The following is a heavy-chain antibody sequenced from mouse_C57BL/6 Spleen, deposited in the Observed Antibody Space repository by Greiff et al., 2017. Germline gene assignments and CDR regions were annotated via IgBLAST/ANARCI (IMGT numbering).Heavy chain of an antibody. D-gene: IGHD2-1*01. Sequence: EVKLVESGGGLVQPGASLRLSCAASGFTFTDYYMSWVRQPPGKAPEWLALIRNKANGYTTDSTASVKGRFSISRDNAQNILYLQMNTLRAEDSATDYCVKALYYCNYDWYIEVWGTGTTVTVSS. V-gene: IGHV7-4*01. CDR1: GFTFTDYY. CDR3: VKALYYCNYDWYIEV. CDR2: IRNKANGYTT. J-gene: IGHJ1*03.